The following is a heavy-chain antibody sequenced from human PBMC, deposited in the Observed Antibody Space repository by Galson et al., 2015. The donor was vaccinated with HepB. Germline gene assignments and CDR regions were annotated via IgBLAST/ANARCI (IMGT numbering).Heavy chain of an antibody. CDR2: INQDGSEK. V-gene: IGHV3-7*03. D-gene: IGHD4-17*01. J-gene: IGHJ4*02. CDR3: ARGNGDSHDY. CDR1: GFTFRRYW. Sequence: SLRLSCAASGFTFRRYWMNWVRQAPGKGLEWVANINQDGSEKYCVDSVEGRFTISRDNANNSLYLELSSLRAEDTALYYCARGNGDSHDYWGQGTLVTVSS.